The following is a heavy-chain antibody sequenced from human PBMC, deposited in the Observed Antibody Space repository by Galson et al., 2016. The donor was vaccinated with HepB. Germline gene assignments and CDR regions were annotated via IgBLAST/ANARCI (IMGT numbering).Heavy chain of an antibody. D-gene: IGHD3-10*01. CDR1: GYTFTTYI. J-gene: IGHJ4*02. Sequence: SVKVSCKASGYTFTTYIMHWVHQAPGQRLEWMGWINAGKGDTEYSEKFQGRVTITRDTSASTAYMELSSLRSEDTAVYYCARETTMVRGVISAPLGYWGQGTLVTVSS. CDR3: ARETTMVRGVISAPLGY. CDR2: INAGKGDT. V-gene: IGHV1-3*01.